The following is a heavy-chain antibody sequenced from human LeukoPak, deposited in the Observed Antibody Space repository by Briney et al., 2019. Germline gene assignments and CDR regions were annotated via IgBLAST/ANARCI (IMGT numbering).Heavy chain of an antibody. CDR2: ISSSSSYI. J-gene: IGHJ4*02. Sequence: PGGSLRLSCAASGFTFSNAWMNWVRQAPGKGLEWVSSISSSSSYIYYADSVKGRFTISRDNAKNSLYLQMNSLRAEDTAVYYCARDRKNYYDSSGYFGRWGQGTLVTVSS. V-gene: IGHV3-21*01. CDR3: ARDRKNYYDSSGYFGR. D-gene: IGHD3-22*01. CDR1: GFTFSNAW.